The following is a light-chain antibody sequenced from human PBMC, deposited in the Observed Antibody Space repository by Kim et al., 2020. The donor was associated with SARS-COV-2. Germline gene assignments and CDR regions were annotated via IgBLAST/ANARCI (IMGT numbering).Light chain of an antibody. Sequence: KAVTSSSARISGGIASYLVKWYRQRPGSSPITVIFEDNQRPYGVPDRFSGSIDASSNSASLTISGLTTEDEADDYCQSYDSNTPWVFGGGTQLTVL. CDR2: EDN. CDR3: QSYDSNTPWV. V-gene: IGLV6-57*01. CDR1: SGGIASYL. J-gene: IGLJ3*02.